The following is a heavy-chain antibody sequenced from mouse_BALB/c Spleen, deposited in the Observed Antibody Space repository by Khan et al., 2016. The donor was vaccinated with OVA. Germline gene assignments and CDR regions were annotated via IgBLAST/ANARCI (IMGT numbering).Heavy chain of an antibody. CDR3: ARSGYDYFAY. J-gene: IGHJ3*01. CDR1: GYAFSNYL. Sequence: VQLQESGAELVRPGSSVKISCKASGYAFSNYLMNWVKQGPGQGLEWIGQTYPGDGNTNYNGKFKDKATLTADNSSTTAYMQLSILTSEDSAVYFCARSGYDYFAYWGQGTLVTVSA. V-gene: IGHV1-80*01. CDR2: TYPGDGNT. D-gene: IGHD2-14*01.